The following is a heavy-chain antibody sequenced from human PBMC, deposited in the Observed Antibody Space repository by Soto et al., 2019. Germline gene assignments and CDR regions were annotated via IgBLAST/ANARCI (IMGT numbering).Heavy chain of an antibody. V-gene: IGHV3-33*01. CDR1: GFTFSSYG. D-gene: IGHD3-22*01. Sequence: QVQLVESGGGVVQPGRSLRLSCAASGFTFSSYGMHWVRQAPGKGLEWVAVIWYDGSNKYYADSVKGRFTISRDNSKNTLYLQMNSLRAEDTAVYYCARTTYYYDSSGYPSRGAFDIWGQGTMVTVSS. CDR3: ARTTYYYDSSGYPSRGAFDI. CDR2: IWYDGSNK. J-gene: IGHJ3*02.